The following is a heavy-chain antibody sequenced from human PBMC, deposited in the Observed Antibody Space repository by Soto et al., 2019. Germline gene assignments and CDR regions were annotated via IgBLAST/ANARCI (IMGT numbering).Heavy chain of an antibody. CDR1: GFTFSNYA. CDR3: ARGYSYGLDV. CDR2: TSYDGSNT. D-gene: IGHD5-18*01. J-gene: IGHJ6*02. Sequence: QVQLVESGGGVVQPGRSLRLSCAASGFTFSNYAMHWVRQAPGKGLEWVAVTSYDGSNTYYADSVKGRFTISRDKSKNTLYLQMNSLRAEDTAVYYCARGYSYGLDVWGQGTTVTVSS. V-gene: IGHV3-30-3*01.